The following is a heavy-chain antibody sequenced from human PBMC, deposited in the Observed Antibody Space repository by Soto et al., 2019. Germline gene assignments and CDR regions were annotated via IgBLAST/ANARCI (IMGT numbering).Heavy chain of an antibody. CDR1: GWIFTFQY. Sequence: QMQLLQSGAEVEKTGSSVKISCKTSGWIFTFQYLHWVRQAPGQGLEWLGWITPYNGNIKYAERFQDRISITRDNSLTPLFLELRNLKSEDTGLYYCARSATSGDQHFIDSWGQGTLVTVSS. D-gene: IGHD3-10*01. CDR3: ARSATSGDQHFIDS. V-gene: IGHV1-45*02. CDR2: ITPYNGNI. J-gene: IGHJ4*02.